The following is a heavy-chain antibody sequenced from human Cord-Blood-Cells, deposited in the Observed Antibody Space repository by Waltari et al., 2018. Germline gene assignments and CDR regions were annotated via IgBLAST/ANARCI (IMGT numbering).Heavy chain of an antibody. Sequence: QVQLQESGPVLVKPSGTLSLTCAVSGASISSSNCWRWVRQHPGKGLEWIGEIYHSGSTNYNPSLKSRVTISVDKSKNQFSLKLSSVTAADTAVYYCARDAGDALSATPDLWGRGTLVTVSS. V-gene: IGHV4-4*02. J-gene: IGHJ2*01. CDR1: GASISSSNC. CDR3: ARDAGDALSATPDL. D-gene: IGHD2-15*01. CDR2: IYHSGST.